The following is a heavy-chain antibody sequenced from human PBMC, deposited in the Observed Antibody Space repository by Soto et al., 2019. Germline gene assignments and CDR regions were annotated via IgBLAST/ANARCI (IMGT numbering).Heavy chain of an antibody. Sequence: QLQLQESGSGLVKPSQTLSLTCAVSGGSISSGGYSWSWLGQPPGKGLEWIGYIYHSGSTYYNPSLKSRVTISVDRSKNQFSLKLSSVTAADTAVYYCARAGGLGAVAADYWGQGTLVTVSS. D-gene: IGHD6-19*01. J-gene: IGHJ4*02. CDR1: GGSISSGGYS. CDR3: ARAGGLGAVAADY. V-gene: IGHV4-30-2*01. CDR2: IYHSGST.